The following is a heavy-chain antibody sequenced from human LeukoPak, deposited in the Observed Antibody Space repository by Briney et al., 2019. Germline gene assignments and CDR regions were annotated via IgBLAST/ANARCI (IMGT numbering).Heavy chain of an antibody. CDR3: ARSAYDPYYFDY. D-gene: IGHD2-21*01. V-gene: IGHV4-59*01. J-gene: IGHJ4*02. CDR1: GGSISSYY. CDR2: IYYSGST. Sequence: SETLSLTCAVSGGSISSYYWSWIRQPPGKGLEWIGYIYYSGSTNYNPSLKSRVTISVDTSKNQFSLKLSSVTAADTAVYYCARSAYDPYYFDYWGQGTLVTVSS.